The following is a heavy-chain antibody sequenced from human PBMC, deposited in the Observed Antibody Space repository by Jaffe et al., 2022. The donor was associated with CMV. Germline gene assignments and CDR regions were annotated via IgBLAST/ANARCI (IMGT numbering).Heavy chain of an antibody. CDR2: IWYDGSNK. D-gene: IGHD3-10*01. Sequence: QVQLVESGGGVVQPGRSLRLSCAASGFTFSSYGMHWVRQAPGKGLEWVAVIWYDGSNKYYADSVKGRFTISRDNSKNTLYLQMNSLRAEDTAVYYCARGGVLDYGSGSSIPGLLYYYYMDVWGKGTTVTVSS. CDR1: GFTFSSYG. CDR3: ARGGVLDYGSGSSIPGLLYYYYMDV. V-gene: IGHV3-33*08. J-gene: IGHJ6*03.